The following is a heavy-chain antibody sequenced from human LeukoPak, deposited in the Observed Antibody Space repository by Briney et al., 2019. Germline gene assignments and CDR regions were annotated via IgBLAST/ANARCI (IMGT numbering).Heavy chain of an antibody. V-gene: IGHV3-7*04. J-gene: IGHJ4*02. Sequence: GRFTISRDNAMNSLYLQMNSLRDEDTAVYYCARDRGYCSGGSCRIHYFDSWGQGTLVTVCS. CDR3: ARDRGYCSGGSCRIHYFDS. D-gene: IGHD2-15*01.